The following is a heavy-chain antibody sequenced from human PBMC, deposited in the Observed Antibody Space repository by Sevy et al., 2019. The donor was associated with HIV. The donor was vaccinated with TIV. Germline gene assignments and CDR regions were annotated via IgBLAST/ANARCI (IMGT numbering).Heavy chain of an antibody. J-gene: IGHJ1*01. CDR1: GYTFTSYG. V-gene: IGHV1-18*01. CDR2: ISTNNGDT. D-gene: IGHD1-26*01. Sequence: ASVKVSCKTFGYTFTSYGISWVRQAPGQGLEWMGWISTNNGDTNSAQKLQGRVTMTTDTSTSTAYMELRSLRSDDTAVYYCARAPSGSQGPGQYFHHWGQGTLVTVSS. CDR3: ARAPSGSQGPGQYFHH.